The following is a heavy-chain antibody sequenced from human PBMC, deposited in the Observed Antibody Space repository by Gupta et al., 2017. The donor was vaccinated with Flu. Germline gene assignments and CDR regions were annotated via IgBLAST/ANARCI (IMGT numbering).Heavy chain of an antibody. CDR1: ITSSHYN. D-gene: IGHD6-13*01. J-gene: IGHJ4*02. CDR3: ARLIAAAGAYRSYYDF. V-gene: IGHV4-39*01. Sequence: ITSSHYNWGWVRQAPGKGLEWIANIHPTGRTYNNPSLKSRLSISLDTSRNQFSLKLTSVIATDTAAYYCARLIAAAGAYRSYYDFWGQGTLGTVSA. CDR2: IHPTGRT.